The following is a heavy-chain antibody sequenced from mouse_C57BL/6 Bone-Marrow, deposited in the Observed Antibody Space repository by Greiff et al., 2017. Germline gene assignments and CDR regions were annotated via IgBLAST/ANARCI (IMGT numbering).Heavy chain of an antibody. Sequence: QVQLQQSGAELAKPGASVKLSCKASGYTFTSYWMHWVKQRPGQGLEWIGYINPSSGYTKYNQKFKDKAPLTADKSSSTAYMQLSSLTYEDSAVYYWARRDYVSPHLDNWGQGTTLTHFDYWGEGTTLTVSS. J-gene: IGHJ2*01. CDR2: INPSSGYT. CDR3: ARRDYVSPHLDNWGQGTTLTHFDY. D-gene: IGHD4-1*02. CDR1: GYTFTSYW. V-gene: IGHV1-7*01.